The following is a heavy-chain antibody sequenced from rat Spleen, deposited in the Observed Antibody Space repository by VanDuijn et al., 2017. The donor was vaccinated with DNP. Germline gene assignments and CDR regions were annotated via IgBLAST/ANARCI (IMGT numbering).Heavy chain of an antibody. CDR3: AKDSGYDDIYYYFDY. Sequence: EVQLVESGGGLVQPGRSLKLSCAVSGITFSDHNMAWVRQAPKKSLEWVATISYDGSDTYYRDSVKGRFTISRNIARSSLYLQMDSLRSEDTSTYYFAKDSGYDDIYYYFDYWGQGVMVTVSS. CDR2: ISYDGSDT. V-gene: IGHV5-7*01. D-gene: IGHD1-12*02. J-gene: IGHJ2*01. CDR1: GITFSDHN.